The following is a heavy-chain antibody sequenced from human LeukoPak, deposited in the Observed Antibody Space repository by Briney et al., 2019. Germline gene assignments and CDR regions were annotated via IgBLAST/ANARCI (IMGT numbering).Heavy chain of an antibody. J-gene: IGHJ4*02. CDR2: IYYSGST. D-gene: IGHD3-22*01. CDR1: GGSISSYY. V-gene: IGHV4-59*08. Sequence: SETLSLTCTVSGGSISSYYWSWIRQPPGKGLEWLGYIYYSGSTNYNPSLKSRITISVDTSKNQFSLKLSSVTAADTAVYYCARLYYDSSGYRPDYWGQGTLVTVSS. CDR3: ARLYYDSSGYRPDY.